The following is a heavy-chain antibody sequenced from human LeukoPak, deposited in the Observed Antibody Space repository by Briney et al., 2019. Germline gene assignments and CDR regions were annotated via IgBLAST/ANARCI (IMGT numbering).Heavy chain of an antibody. CDR1: GFTFCSYD. J-gene: IGHJ4*02. CDR3: AKDRTSFDY. Sequence: GRGLRLSCAASGFTFCSYDMHWVRQAPGKGLEWVAVILLVGSKKYYVDSVKGRFTISRDKSKNTLYLQMNSLRAEDTAVYYCAKDRTSFDYWGQGTLVSVST. CDR2: ILLVGSKK. V-gene: IGHV3-33*03.